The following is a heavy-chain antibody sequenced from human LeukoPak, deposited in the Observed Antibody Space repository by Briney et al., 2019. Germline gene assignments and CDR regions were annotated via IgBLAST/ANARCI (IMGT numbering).Heavy chain of an antibody. CDR2: ISGSGGST. Sequence: GGSLRLSCAASGFTFSSYAMSWVRQAPGKGLEWVSAISGSGGSTYYADSVKGRFTISRDNSKNTLYLQMNSLRAEDTAVYYCAREKVGATTFYYYYYGMDVWGQGTTVTVSS. CDR1: GFTFSSYA. J-gene: IGHJ6*02. D-gene: IGHD1-26*01. V-gene: IGHV3-23*01. CDR3: AREKVGATTFYYYYYGMDV.